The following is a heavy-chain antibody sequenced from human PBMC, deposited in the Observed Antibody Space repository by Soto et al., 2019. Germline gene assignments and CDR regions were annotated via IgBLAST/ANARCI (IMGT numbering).Heavy chain of an antibody. Sequence: EVQLVESGGGLVQPGGSLRLSCAASGVTVSSIFMSWVRQAPGKGLEWVSVIFRDGRTYLADSVKGRFTISRDNSKNTLYLQMNSLRVEDTAVYYCARAAEYCSDGSCYGLRFDPWGQGTLVTVSS. D-gene: IGHD2-15*01. CDR2: IFRDGRT. CDR1: GVTVSSIF. J-gene: IGHJ5*02. CDR3: ARAAEYCSDGSCYGLRFDP. V-gene: IGHV3-66*01.